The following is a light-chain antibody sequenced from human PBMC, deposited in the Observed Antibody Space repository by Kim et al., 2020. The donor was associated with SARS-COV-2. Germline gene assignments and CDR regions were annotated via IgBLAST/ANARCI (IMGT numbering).Light chain of an antibody. J-gene: IGLJ2*01. V-gene: IGLV3-27*01. CDR3: YSAADNTVV. CDR2: KDS. Sequence: SYELTQPSSVSVSPGQKARITCSGDVLAKKYARWFQQKPGQAPVLVIYKDSERPSGIPGRFSGSSSGTTVTLTISGAQVEDEADYYCYSAADNTVVFGGGTQLAVL. CDR1: VLAKKY.